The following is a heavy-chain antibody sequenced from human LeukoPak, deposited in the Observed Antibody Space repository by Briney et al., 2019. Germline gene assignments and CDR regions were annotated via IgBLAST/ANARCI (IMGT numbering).Heavy chain of an antibody. J-gene: IGHJ4*02. CDR1: GFTFSSYE. CDR2: ISSSGSTI. D-gene: IGHD5-18*01. CDR3: ARGLMDTAMGSFDY. Sequence: GGSLRLSCAASGFTFSSYEMNWVRQAPGKGLEWVSYISSSGSTIYYADSVKGRFTISRDNAKNSLYLQMNSLRAEDMAVYYCARGLMDTAMGSFDYWGQGTLVTVSS. V-gene: IGHV3-48*03.